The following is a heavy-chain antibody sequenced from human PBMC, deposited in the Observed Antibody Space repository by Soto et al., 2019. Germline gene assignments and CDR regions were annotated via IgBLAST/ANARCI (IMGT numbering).Heavy chain of an antibody. V-gene: IGHV1-3*01. CDR1: GYTFTSYA. CDR3: ATRGRSLGYYYGMDV. Sequence: QVQLVQSGAEVKKPGASVKVSCKASGYTFTSYAMHWVRQAPGQRREWMGWINAGNGNTKYSQKFQGRVTITRDTFASTAYMGLSSLRSEDTAVYYCATRGRSLGYYYGMDVWGQGTTVTVSS. J-gene: IGHJ6*02. CDR2: INAGNGNT. D-gene: IGHD3-10*01.